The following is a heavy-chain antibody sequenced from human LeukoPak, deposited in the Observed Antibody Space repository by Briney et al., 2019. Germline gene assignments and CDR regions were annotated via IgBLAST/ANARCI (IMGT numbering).Heavy chain of an antibody. Sequence: PGGSLGLSCATSGFTLSRYGVAWVRQAPGKGLEWVADMKEDGNEKNYLASVQGRFTISRDIAGNAVHLEMNSLRVEDTAVYYCTRMLLFQSSSYRPSDYWGQGTLVTVSS. CDR1: GFTLSRYG. CDR2: MKEDGNEK. V-gene: IGHV3-7*01. D-gene: IGHD3-22*01. J-gene: IGHJ4*02. CDR3: TRMLLFQSSSYRPSDY.